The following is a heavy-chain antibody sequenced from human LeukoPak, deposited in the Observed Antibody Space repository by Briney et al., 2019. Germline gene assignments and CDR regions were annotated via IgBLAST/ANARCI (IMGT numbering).Heavy chain of an antibody. V-gene: IGHV3-15*01. J-gene: IGHJ4*02. CDR1: GFTLSNAW. CDR2: IKSKTDGGTT. Sequence: GGSLRLSCAASGFTLSNAWMSWVRQAPGKGLEWVGRIKSKTDGGTTDYAAPVKGRFTISRDDSKNTLYLQMNSLKTEDTAVYYCTTDGANPGTTVVTRFDYWGQGTLVTVSS. D-gene: IGHD4-23*01. CDR3: TTDGANPGTTVVTRFDY.